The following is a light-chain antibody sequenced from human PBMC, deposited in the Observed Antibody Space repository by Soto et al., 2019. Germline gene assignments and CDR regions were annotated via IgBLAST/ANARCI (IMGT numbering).Light chain of an antibody. CDR1: QSVSSSY. CDR3: QQYGSSLLT. CDR2: GAS. J-gene: IGKJ3*01. Sequence: EIGLTQSPCTLSLSPGERATLSWGASQSVSSSYLAWYQQKHGQAPRLVIYGASSRATGIPDRFSGSGYGTDFNLTISRLETEDFAVYYCQQYGSSLLTFGPGTKVDIK. V-gene: IGKV3-20*01.